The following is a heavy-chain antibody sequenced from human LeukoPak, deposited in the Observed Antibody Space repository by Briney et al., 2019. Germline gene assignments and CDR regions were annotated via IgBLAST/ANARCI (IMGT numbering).Heavy chain of an antibody. CDR2: ISGSGGST. Sequence: GGSLRLSCAASGFTFSSYSMNWVRQAPGKGLEWVSAISGSGGSTYYADSVKGRFTISRDNSKNTLYLQMNSLRAEDTAVYYCAKDLTGDYDYYYYGMDVWGKGTTVTVSS. CDR3: AKDLTGDYDYYYYGMDV. CDR1: GFTFSSYS. V-gene: IGHV3-23*01. D-gene: IGHD4-17*01. J-gene: IGHJ6*04.